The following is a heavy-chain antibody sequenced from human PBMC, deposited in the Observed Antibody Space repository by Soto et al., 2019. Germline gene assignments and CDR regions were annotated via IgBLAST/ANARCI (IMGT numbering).Heavy chain of an antibody. CDR3: ARDHLVDTAMVIDYSYYGMDV. V-gene: IGHV3-30-3*01. D-gene: IGHD5-18*01. J-gene: IGHJ6*02. CDR1: GFTFSSYA. Sequence: QVQLVESGGGVVQPGRSLRLSCAASGFTFSSYAMHWVRQAPGKGLEWVAVISYDGSNKYYADSVKGRFTISRDNSKNTLYLQMNSLRAEDTAVYYCARDHLVDTAMVIDYSYYGMDVWGQGTTVTVSS. CDR2: ISYDGSNK.